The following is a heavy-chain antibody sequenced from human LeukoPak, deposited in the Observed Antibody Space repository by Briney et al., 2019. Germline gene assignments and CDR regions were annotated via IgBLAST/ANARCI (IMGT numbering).Heavy chain of an antibody. Sequence: PGGSLRLSCAASGFTFSGYGMHWVRQAPGKGLEWVAVILYDGSNKYYADSVKGRFTISRDNSKNTLYLHMNSLRAEDTAVYYCARSTGGGGWFGESSGDAFDIWGQGTMVTVSS. J-gene: IGHJ3*02. CDR2: ILYDGSNK. CDR1: GFTFSGYG. D-gene: IGHD3-10*01. V-gene: IGHV3-30*03. CDR3: ARSTGGGGWFGESSGDAFDI.